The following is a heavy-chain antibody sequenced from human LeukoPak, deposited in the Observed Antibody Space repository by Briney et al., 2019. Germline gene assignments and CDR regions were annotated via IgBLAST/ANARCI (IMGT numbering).Heavy chain of an antibody. CDR2: INSDGSSR. V-gene: IGHV3-74*01. J-gene: IGHJ4*02. D-gene: IGHD6-13*01. CDR1: AFTFSSYW. Sequence: PGGSLRLSCATSAFTFSSYWMHWVRQAPGKGLVWVSRINSDGSSRSYADYVKGRFTISRDDAKNTLYLQMSSLSVDDMAIYYCTRGSPGYSSSWLDFWGQGILVTVSS. CDR3: TRGSPGYSSSWLDF.